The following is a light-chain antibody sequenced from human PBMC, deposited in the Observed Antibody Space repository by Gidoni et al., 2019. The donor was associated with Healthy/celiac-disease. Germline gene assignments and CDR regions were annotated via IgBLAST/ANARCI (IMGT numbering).Light chain of an antibody. CDR3: QVWDSSSDLVV. CDR2: DDS. CDR1: NSGSKS. J-gene: IGLJ2*01. Sequence: SYVLTQPPSVSVAPGQTARITCGGNNSGSKSVHWYQQKQGQAPVLVVYDDSDRPSGIPERFSGSNSGNTATLTISRVEAGDEADYYCQVWDSSSDLVVFGGGTKLTVL. V-gene: IGLV3-21*02.